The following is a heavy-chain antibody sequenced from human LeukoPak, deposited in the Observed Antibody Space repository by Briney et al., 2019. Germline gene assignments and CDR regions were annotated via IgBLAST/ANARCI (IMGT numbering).Heavy chain of an antibody. J-gene: IGHJ6*03. D-gene: IGHD3-3*01. CDR2: IIPIFGTA. V-gene: IGHV1-69*13. CDR1: GGTFSSYA. CDR3: ARIKYDFWSGYSKRYYYYYMDV. Sequence: SVKVSCKASGGTFSSYAISWVRQAPGQGLEWMGGIIPIFGTANYAQKFQGRVTIAADESTSTAYMELSSLRSEDTAVYYCARIKYDFWSGYSKRYYYYYMDVWGKGTTVTVSS.